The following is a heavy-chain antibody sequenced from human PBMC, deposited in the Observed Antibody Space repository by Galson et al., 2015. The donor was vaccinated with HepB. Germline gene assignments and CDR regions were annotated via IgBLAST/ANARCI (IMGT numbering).Heavy chain of an antibody. CDR1: GGTFSSYT. CDR2: IIPILGIA. V-gene: IGHV1-69*02. CDR3: ARAQQTGYSSGWYVLDY. D-gene: IGHD6-19*01. J-gene: IGHJ4*02. Sequence: SVKVSCKASGGTFSSYTISWVRQAPGQGLEWMGRIIPILGIANYAQKFQGRVTITADKSTSTAYMELSSLRSEDTAVYYCARAQQTGYSSGWYVLDYWGQGTLVTVSS.